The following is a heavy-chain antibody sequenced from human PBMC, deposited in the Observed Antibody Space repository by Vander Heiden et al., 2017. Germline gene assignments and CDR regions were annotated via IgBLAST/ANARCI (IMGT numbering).Heavy chain of an antibody. D-gene: IGHD3-10*01. CDR3: ARGPGEGYYGSGSFDY. J-gene: IGHJ4*02. Sequence: VQLQESGPGLVKPSQTLSLTRPVSGRSLSSGGYYWSWIRQHPGKGLEWIGYIYYSGSTYYNPSLKSRVTISVDTSKNQFSLKLSSVTAADTAVYYCARGPGEGYYGSGSFDYWGQGTLVTVSS. CDR2: IYYSGST. V-gene: IGHV4-31*03. CDR1: GRSLSSGGYY.